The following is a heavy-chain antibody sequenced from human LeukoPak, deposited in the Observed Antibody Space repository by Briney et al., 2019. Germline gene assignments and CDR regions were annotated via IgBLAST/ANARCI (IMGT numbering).Heavy chain of an antibody. J-gene: IGHJ4*02. CDR1: GFTFSSYW. CDR2: IKPDGNEK. Sequence: GGSLRLSCSAFGFTFSSYWMSWVRQAPGKGLEWVANIKPDGNEKYYVDSVRGRFTVSRDNAKNSLYLQMNSLRAEDTAVYYCARGGRGLDFWGQGTLVTVSS. CDR3: ARGGRGLDF. V-gene: IGHV3-7*01.